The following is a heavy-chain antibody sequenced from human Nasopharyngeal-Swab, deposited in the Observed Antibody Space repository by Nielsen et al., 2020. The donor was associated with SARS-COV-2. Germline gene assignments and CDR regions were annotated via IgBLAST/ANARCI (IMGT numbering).Heavy chain of an antibody. CDR1: GGTFPTCG. Sequence: SVKVSCKASGGTFPTCGISWVLQTPGQGLEWLGGIIPMVGITKYAPRFQGRVTMTADKSTSTAYMELSSLRSDDTAMYYCSREPQAGVVTTIDYFDSWGQGTLVTVSS. J-gene: IGHJ4*02. D-gene: IGHD2-21*02. V-gene: IGHV1-69*10. CDR2: IIPMVGIT. CDR3: SREPQAGVVTTIDYFDS.